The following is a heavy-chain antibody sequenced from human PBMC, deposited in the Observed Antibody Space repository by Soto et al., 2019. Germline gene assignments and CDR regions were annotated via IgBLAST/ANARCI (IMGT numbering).Heavy chain of an antibody. CDR1: GFTFSSSA. CDR2: IIIASGQT. Sequence: GASVKVSCKTSGFTFSSSAVQWVRQAPGQRLEWIGWIIIASGQTNYAQNLQERITITRDMSTSTAYMELSSLRSEDTAIYYCAAELYTGGRCCSFNIWGQGTMVTVSS. D-gene: IGHD2-15*01. J-gene: IGHJ3*02. V-gene: IGHV1-58*01. CDR3: AAELYTGGRCCSFNI.